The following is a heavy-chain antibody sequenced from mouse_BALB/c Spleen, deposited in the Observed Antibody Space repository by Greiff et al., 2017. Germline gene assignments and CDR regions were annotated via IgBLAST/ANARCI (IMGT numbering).Heavy chain of an antibody. CDR2: IRSKSNNYAT. CDR3: VRQSSYGAMDY. CDR1: GFTFNTYA. Sequence: EVHLVESGGGLVQPKGSLKLSCAASGFTFNTYAMNWVRQAPGKGLEWVARIRSKSNNYATYYADSVKDRFTISRDDSQSMLYLQMNNLKTEDTAMYYCVRQSSYGAMDYWGQGTSVTVSS. J-gene: IGHJ4*01. V-gene: IGHV10-1*02. D-gene: IGHD1-1*01.